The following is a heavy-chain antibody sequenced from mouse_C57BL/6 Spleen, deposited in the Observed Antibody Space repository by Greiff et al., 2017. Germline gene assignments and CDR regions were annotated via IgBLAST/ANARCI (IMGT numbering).Heavy chain of an antibody. J-gene: IGHJ1*03. D-gene: IGHD1-1*01. Sequence: VQLQQSGAELARPGASVKLSCKASGYTFTSYGISWVKQRTGQGLEWIGEIYPRSGNTYYNEKFKGKATLTADKSTSTEYMELRSLTADDSAVYFCARDYGSSSQYFEVWGTGTTVTVSS. CDR3: ARDYGSSSQYFEV. V-gene: IGHV1-81*01. CDR1: GYTFTSYG. CDR2: IYPRSGNT.